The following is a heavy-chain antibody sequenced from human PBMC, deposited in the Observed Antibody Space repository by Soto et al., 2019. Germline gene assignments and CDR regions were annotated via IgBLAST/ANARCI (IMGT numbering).Heavy chain of an antibody. J-gene: IGHJ4*02. V-gene: IGHV1-18*01. CDR1: GYTFTSYG. CDR2: ISAYNGNT. D-gene: IGHD3-10*01. Sequence: QVQLVQSGAEVKKPGASVKVSCKASGYTFTSYGISWVRQAPGQGLEWMGWISAYNGNTNYAQKLQGRVTMTTDTATSTAYMGLRSLRSDDTAVYYCARVGSGSYPYRPFARFDYWGQGTLVTVSS. CDR3: ARVGSGSYPYRPFARFDY.